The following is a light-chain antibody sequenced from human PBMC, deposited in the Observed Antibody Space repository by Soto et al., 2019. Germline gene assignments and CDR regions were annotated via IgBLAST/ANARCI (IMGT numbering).Light chain of an antibody. CDR3: QSYDSSSHVV. V-gene: IGLV6-57*02. Sequence: NFMLTQPHSVSESPGKTVTISCAASSGSIASNYVQWYQQRPGSAPTLMIYEDNQRPSGVPDRFSGSIDSSSNSASLTISALKTEDEADYYCQSYDSSSHVVFGGGTKLTVL. J-gene: IGLJ2*01. CDR1: SGSIASNY. CDR2: EDN.